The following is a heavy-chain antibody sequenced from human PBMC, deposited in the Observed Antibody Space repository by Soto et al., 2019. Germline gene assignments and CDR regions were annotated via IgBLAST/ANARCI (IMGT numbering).Heavy chain of an antibody. CDR2: ISAYNGNT. J-gene: IGHJ4*02. CDR1: GYAXTSYG. CDR3: ARVPFERALFDY. Sequence: ASVKVSCKASGYAXTSYGISWVRQAPGQGLEWMGWISAYNGNTNYAQKLQGRVTMTTDTSTSTAYMELRSLRSDDTAVYYCARVPFERALFDYWGQGTLVTVSS. V-gene: IGHV1-18*01.